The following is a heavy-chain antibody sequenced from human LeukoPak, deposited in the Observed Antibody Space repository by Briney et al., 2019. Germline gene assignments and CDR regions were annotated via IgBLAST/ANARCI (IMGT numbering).Heavy chain of an antibody. V-gene: IGHV1-8*03. Sequence: ASVKVCCKASGYTFTSYGINLGRHATGQGLEWMGWMNPNSGSTGYAQKFQGRVTITRNTSISTAYMELSGLRSEDTAVYYCARGRSTGYPYYFEYWGQGTLVTVSS. CDR2: MNPNSGST. D-gene: IGHD5-12*01. CDR1: GYTFTSYG. CDR3: ARGRSTGYPYYFEY. J-gene: IGHJ4*02.